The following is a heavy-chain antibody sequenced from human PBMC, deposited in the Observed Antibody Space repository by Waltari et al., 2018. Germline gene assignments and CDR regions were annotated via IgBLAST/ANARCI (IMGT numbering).Heavy chain of an antibody. CDR2: IYYSGST. CDR3: ARTRGRRGYSYGPDY. J-gene: IGHJ4*02. CDR1: GGSISSSSYY. D-gene: IGHD5-18*01. Sequence: QLQLQESGPGLVKPSETLSLTCTVSGGSISSSSYYWGWIRQPPGKGLEWIGSIYYSGSTYYNPSLKSRVTISVDTSKNQFSLKLSSVTAADTAVYYCARTRGRRGYSYGPDYWGQGTLVTVSS. V-gene: IGHV4-39*01.